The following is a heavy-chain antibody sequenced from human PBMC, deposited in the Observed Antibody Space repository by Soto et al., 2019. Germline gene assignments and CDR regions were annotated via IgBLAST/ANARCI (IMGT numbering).Heavy chain of an antibody. D-gene: IGHD3-22*01. CDR1: GFTFSSYW. J-gene: IGHJ4*02. Sequence: GGSLRLSCAASGFTFSSYWMHWVRQAPGKGLVWVSRINSDGSSTSYADSVKGRFTISRDNAKNTLYLQMNSLRAEDTAAYYCAREPRSGSIHPVDYWGQGTLVTVSS. V-gene: IGHV3-74*01. CDR2: INSDGSST. CDR3: AREPRSGSIHPVDY.